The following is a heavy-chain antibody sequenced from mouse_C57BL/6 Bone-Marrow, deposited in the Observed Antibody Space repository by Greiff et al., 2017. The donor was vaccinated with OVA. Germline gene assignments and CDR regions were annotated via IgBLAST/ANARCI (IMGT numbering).Heavy chain of an antibody. D-gene: IGHD2-3*01. CDR1: GFSFNTYA. CDR2: IRSKSNNYAT. Sequence: GGGLVQPKGSLKLSCAASGFSFNTYAMNWVRQAPGKGLEWVARIRSKSNNYATYYADSVKDRFTISRDDSESMLYLQMNNLKTEDTAMYYCVRQDGYYLGYFDYWGQGTTLTVSS. CDR3: VRQDGYYLGYFDY. V-gene: IGHV10-1*01. J-gene: IGHJ2*01.